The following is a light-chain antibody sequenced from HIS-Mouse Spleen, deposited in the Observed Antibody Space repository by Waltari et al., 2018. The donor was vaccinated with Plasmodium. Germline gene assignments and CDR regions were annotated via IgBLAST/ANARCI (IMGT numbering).Light chain of an antibody. CDR2: DVS. J-gene: IGLJ3*02. CDR1: SSDVGGYNY. V-gene: IGLV2-11*01. Sequence: QSALTQPRSVSGSPGQSVTISCTGTSSDVGGYNYVSWYQQHPGKAPKLMIYDVSKRPSGGPDRFSGSKSGNTASLTISGLQAEDEADYDCCSYAGSYTWVFGGGTKLTVL. CDR3: CSYAGSYTWV.